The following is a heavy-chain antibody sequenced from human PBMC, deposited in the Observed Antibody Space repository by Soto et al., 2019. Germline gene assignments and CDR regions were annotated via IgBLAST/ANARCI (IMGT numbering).Heavy chain of an antibody. J-gene: IGHJ4*02. D-gene: IGHD3-10*01. V-gene: IGHV3-13*04. CDR2: IGTPGDT. CDR3: AGARGGEWFGEQLS. CDR1: GFTFSDYD. Sequence: EVRLVESGGGLVQPGGSLRLSCAASGFTFSDYDMHWVRQATGKSLEWVSAIGTPGDTYYTGSVKGRFTISRENAKNSLYLQMNSLRPGDTAVYYCAGARGGEWFGEQLSWGQGILVTVSS.